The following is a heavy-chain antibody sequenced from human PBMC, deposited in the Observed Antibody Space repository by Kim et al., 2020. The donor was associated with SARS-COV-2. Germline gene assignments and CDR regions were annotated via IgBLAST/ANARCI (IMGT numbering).Heavy chain of an antibody. CDR3: ARVYSGYDMMDV. CDR2: ISYDGSNK. Sequence: GGSLRLSCAASGFTFSSYAMHWVRQAPGKGLEWVAVISYDGSNKYYADSVKGRFTISRDNSKNTLYLQMNSLRAEDTAVYYCARVYSGYDMMDVWGQGTTVTVSS. J-gene: IGHJ6*02. V-gene: IGHV3-30-3*01. D-gene: IGHD5-12*01. CDR1: GFTFSSYA.